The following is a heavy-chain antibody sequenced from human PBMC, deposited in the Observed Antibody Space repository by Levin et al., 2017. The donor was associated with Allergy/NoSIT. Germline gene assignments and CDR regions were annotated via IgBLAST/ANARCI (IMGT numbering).Heavy chain of an antibody. J-gene: IGHJ4*02. Sequence: SQTLSLTCAISGDSVSSYNAAWNWIRQSPSRGLEWLGRTYYRSKWYNDYAVSVKSRITINPDTSKNQFSLHLNSVTPEDTGVYYCARTIHFISGAAPPQHWGQGTLVTVSS. V-gene: IGHV6-1*01. CDR1: GDSVSSYNAA. CDR2: TYYRSKWYN. CDR3: ARTIHFISGAAPPQH. D-gene: IGHD6-19*01.